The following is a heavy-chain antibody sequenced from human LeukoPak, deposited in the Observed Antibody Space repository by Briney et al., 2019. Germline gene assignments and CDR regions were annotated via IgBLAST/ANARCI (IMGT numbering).Heavy chain of an antibody. V-gene: IGHV4-59*01. CDR1: DGSISSYF. J-gene: IGHJ5*02. D-gene: IGHD3-10*01. CDR2: IYYTGST. Sequence: SETLSLTCTVSDGSISSYFWSWIRQPPGKGLEYIGYIYYTGSTNYNPSLKSRVTISVDTSKNQFSLKLRSVTAADTAMYYCARGKDYYGSGSHNWFDPWGQGTLVTVSS. CDR3: ARGKDYYGSGSHNWFDP.